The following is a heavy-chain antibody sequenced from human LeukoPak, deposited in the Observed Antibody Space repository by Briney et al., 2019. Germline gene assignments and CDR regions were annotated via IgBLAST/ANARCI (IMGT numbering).Heavy chain of an antibody. CDR2: ISSSSSYT. V-gene: IGHV3-11*06. J-gene: IGHJ4*02. D-gene: IGHD4-17*01. CDR3: ARGGADYVIGY. Sequence: IPGGSLRLSCAASGFTFSDYYMSWIRQAPGKGLEWISFISSSSSYTNYADSVKGRFTISRDNTKNSLYLQMNNLRAEDTAVYYCARGGADYVIGYWGQGTLVTVSS. CDR1: GFTFSDYY.